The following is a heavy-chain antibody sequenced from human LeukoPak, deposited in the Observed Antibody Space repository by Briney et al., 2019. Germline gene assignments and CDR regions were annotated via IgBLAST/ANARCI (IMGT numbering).Heavy chain of an antibody. CDR1: GFTFDDYA. J-gene: IGHJ3*02. CDR2: ISGDGGST. V-gene: IGHV3-43*02. CDR3: AKEIDTLGTNAFDI. D-gene: IGHD2-15*01. Sequence: GVSLRLSCAASGFTFDDYAMHWVRQAPGKGLEWVSLISGDGGSTYYADSVRGRFTISRDNSKNSLYLQIDSLRTEDTAFYYCAKEIDTLGTNAFDIWGQGTMVTVSS.